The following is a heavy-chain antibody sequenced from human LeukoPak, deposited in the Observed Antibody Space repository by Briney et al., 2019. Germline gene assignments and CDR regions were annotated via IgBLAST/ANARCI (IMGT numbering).Heavy chain of an antibody. J-gene: IGHJ4*02. CDR1: GFTFSSYW. V-gene: IGHV3-74*01. CDR2: IASDGSST. CDR3: ARGRPHGNDY. Sequence: GGSLRLSCVVSGFTFSSYWMYWVRQAPGKGLVWVSRIASDGSSTTYADSVKGRFSISRDNAKNTLYLQMNSLRVEDTAVYYCARGRPHGNDYWGQGTLVTVSS. D-gene: IGHD4-23*01.